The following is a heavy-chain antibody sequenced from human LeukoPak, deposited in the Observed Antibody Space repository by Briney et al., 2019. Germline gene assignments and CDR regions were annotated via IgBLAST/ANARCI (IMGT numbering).Heavy chain of an antibody. V-gene: IGHV4-59*01. CDR1: GGSISYYY. J-gene: IGHJ6*03. CDR3: ARTTEGYCRSTSCYGFYYSYYMDV. CDR2: IYYSGST. D-gene: IGHD2-2*01. Sequence: PSETLSLTCTVSGGSISYYYWSWIRQPPGKGLGWIGYIYYSGSTNYNPSLKSRVTISVATSKNQFSLKLNSVTAADTAVYYCARTTEGYCRSTSCYGFYYSYYMDVWGKGTTVTISS.